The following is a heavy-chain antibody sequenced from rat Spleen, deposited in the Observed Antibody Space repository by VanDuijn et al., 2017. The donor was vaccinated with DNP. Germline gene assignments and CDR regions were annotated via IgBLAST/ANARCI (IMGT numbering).Heavy chain of an antibody. Sequence: EVRLVESGGGLVQRGRSLKLSCAAAGFNFNDDWMAWVRQAPGKGLEWIGDISKDSNTINYTPSLKDTFTISRNNAQKTLYLQMNKLGSEETAIYYCARHGYFDRWGQGVMVTVSS. CDR2: ISKDSNTI. V-gene: IGHV4-2*01. J-gene: IGHJ2*01. CDR1: GFNFNDDW. CDR3: ARHGYFDR.